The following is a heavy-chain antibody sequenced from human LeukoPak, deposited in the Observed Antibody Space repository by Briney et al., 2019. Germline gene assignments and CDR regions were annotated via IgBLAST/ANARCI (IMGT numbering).Heavy chain of an antibody. Sequence: SETLSLTCTVAGYSISGYYWSWIRQPPGKGLEWIGEINHSGSTNYNPSLKSRVTISVDTSKNQFSLKLSSVTAADTAVYYCARHEGYDFWSGYYFNFDYWGQGTLVTVSS. V-gene: IGHV4-34*01. CDR1: GYSISGYY. J-gene: IGHJ4*02. CDR2: INHSGST. CDR3: ARHEGYDFWSGYYFNFDY. D-gene: IGHD3-3*01.